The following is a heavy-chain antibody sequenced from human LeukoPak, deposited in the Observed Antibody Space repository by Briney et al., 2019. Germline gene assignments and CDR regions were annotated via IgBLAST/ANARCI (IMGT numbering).Heavy chain of an antibody. J-gene: IGHJ4*02. Sequence: GASVKVSCKASGYTFTRYGISWVRQPPGQGLQWLGWISASNGNTNYAQKFRDRVTMSTDTSTGTAYLDVRSLTSDDTAVYYCARDRSNWDYAPDFWGQGTLVIVSS. CDR1: GYTFTRYG. D-gene: IGHD3-16*01. V-gene: IGHV1-18*01. CDR2: ISASNGNT. CDR3: ARDRSNWDYAPDF.